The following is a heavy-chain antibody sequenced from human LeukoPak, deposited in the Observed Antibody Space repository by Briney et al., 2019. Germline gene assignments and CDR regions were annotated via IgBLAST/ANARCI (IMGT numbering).Heavy chain of an antibody. CDR2: ISAYNGNA. V-gene: IGHV1-18*01. CDR3: AKATHVVGYSYGTNFDY. J-gene: IGHJ4*02. Sequence: ASVKVSCKASGYTFTSYGISWVRQAPGQGLEWMGWISAYNGNANYAQKLQGRVTMTTDTSTSTAYMELRSLRSDDTAVYYCAKATHVVGYSYGTNFDYWGQGTLVTVSS. D-gene: IGHD5-18*01. CDR1: GYTFTSYG.